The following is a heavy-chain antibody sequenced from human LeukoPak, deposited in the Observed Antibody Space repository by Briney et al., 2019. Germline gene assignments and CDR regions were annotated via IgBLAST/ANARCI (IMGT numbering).Heavy chain of an antibody. J-gene: IGHJ5*01. V-gene: IGHV4-31*03. CDR1: GGSISSTRYY. CDR3: ARGARVVAATENWFDS. Sequence: SETLSLTCTVSGGSISSTRYYWSWIRHHPGKGLEWIGYIYYSGSTYYNPSLKSRLIISVDTSKNQFSLKLSSVTAADTAVYYCARGARVVAATENWFDSWGQGTLVSVS. D-gene: IGHD2-15*01. CDR2: IYYSGST.